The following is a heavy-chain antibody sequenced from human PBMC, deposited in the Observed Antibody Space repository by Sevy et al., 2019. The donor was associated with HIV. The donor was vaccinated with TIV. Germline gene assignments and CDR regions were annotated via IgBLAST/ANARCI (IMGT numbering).Heavy chain of an antibody. CDR3: SRNTSFRYCGYDRPVADY. V-gene: IGHV1-2*06. CDR2: INPKSGGT. J-gene: IGHJ4*02. CDR1: GYTFSDYY. Sequence: ASVKVSCKASGYTFSDYYIHWVRQAPGQGLEWMGRINPKSGGTNYAQKFQGRVTMTRDTSISTVYMELNRLTSDATAIYDCSRNTSFRYCGYDRPVADYWGQGTLVTVSS. D-gene: IGHD5-12*01.